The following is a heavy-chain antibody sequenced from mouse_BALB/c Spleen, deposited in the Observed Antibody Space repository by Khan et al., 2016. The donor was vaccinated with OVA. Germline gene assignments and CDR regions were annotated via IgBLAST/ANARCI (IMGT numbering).Heavy chain of an antibody. CDR1: GFSISNYG. V-gene: IGHV2-9*02. D-gene: IGHD1-3*01. CDR3: ARAFYNGAWFAY. Sequence: QVQLKESGPGLVAPSQTLSITCTVSGFSISNYGVHWVRQPPGKGLEWLGVIWAGGSTNHNSALMSRLSITKDKSKNQVFLKMNSLQTDDTAIYYCARAFYNGAWFAYWGQGTLVTVSA. J-gene: IGHJ3*01. CDR2: IWAGGST.